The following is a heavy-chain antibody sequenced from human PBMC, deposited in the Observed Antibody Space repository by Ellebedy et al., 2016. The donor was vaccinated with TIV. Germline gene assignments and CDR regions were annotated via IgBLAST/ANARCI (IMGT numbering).Heavy chain of an antibody. J-gene: IGHJ4*02. D-gene: IGHD5-18*01. CDR3: ARDPYNYGYFDY. V-gene: IGHV3-30*03. CDR1: GFTFSRSG. CDR2: ISYDGSNK. Sequence: PGGSLRLSCAASGFTFSRSGMHWVRQAPGKGLEWVAVISYDGSNKYYADSVKGRFTISRDNSKNTLYLQMNSLRAEDTAVYYCARDPYNYGYFDYWGPGTLVTVSS.